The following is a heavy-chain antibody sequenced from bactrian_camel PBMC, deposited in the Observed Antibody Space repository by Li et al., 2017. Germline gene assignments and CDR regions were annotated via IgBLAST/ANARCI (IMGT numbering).Heavy chain of an antibody. V-gene: IGHV3S53*01. D-gene: IGHD5*01. Sequence: HVQLVESGGGSVQVGGSLRLSCVVSGYRYSTYCMGWFRQVPGNEREPLASIDSDGRTSVADSVKGRFTISRDNAKNTVYLQMNSLKSEDTALYYCAFGVGGWAEFGNWGQGTQVTVS. CDR1: GYRYSTYC. CDR3: AFGVGGWAEFGN. CDR2: IDSDGRT. J-gene: IGHJ6*01.